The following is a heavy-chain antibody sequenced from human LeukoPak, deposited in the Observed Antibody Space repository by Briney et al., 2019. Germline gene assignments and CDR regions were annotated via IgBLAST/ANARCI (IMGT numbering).Heavy chain of an antibody. D-gene: IGHD3-10*01. J-gene: IGHJ3*02. CDR3: AKDNFAGSGSLDAFDI. CDR2: ISGSGGST. V-gene: IGHV3-23*01. Sequence: GGTLRLSCAASGFTFSSYGMSWVRQAPGKGLEWVSAISGSGGSTYYADSVKGRFTISRDNSKNTLYLQMNSLRAEDTAVYYCAKDNFAGSGSLDAFDIWGQGTMVTVSS. CDR1: GFTFSSYG.